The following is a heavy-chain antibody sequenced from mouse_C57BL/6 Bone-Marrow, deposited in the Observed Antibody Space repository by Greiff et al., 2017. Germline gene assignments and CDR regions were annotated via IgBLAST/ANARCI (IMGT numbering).Heavy chain of an antibody. J-gene: IGHJ2*01. Sequence: VQLQQSVAELVRPGASVKLSCTASGFNIQNTYMHWVKQRPEQSLEWIGRIDPANGNTKYAPKFQGKATITADTSSNPAYLHLSSLTSEDTAIYYCARNYYYGSVDYWGQGTTLTVSS. D-gene: IGHD1-1*01. CDR3: ARNYYYGSVDY. CDR1: GFNIQNTY. CDR2: IDPANGNT. V-gene: IGHV14-3*01.